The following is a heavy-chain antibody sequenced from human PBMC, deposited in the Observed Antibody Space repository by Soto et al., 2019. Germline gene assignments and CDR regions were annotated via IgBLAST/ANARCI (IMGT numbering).Heavy chain of an antibody. D-gene: IGHD6-19*01. V-gene: IGHV4-61*01. J-gene: IGHJ5*02. Sequence: SDTLCLTRTVSGGAVISGSYYWKWIRQPPGKGLEWIGYIYYSGSTNYNPYLKSRVPISVDTSKNQFSLKLSSVTAADTAVYYCARVFSGWYWFDPWGQGTLVTVSS. CDR1: GGAVISGSYY. CDR2: IYYSGST. CDR3: ARVFSGWYWFDP.